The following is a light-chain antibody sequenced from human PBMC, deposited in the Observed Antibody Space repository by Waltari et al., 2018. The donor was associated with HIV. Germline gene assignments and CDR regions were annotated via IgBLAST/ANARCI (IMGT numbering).Light chain of an antibody. V-gene: IGKV3-15*01. CDR3: QQYNDWPGT. Sequence: EIVMTQSPATLSVSPGERATLSCRASQSVSSNLAWYQQKPGQAPRLLIYGASTRSTGIPARFSGIGAGTEVTLTISSLQSEDFAVYYCQQYNDWPGTFGQGTKVEIK. CDR2: GAS. CDR1: QSVSSN. J-gene: IGKJ1*01.